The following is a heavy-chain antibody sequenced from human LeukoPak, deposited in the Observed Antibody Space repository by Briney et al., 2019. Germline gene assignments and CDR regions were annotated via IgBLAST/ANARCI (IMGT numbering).Heavy chain of an antibody. CDR2: IYSGGST. Sequence: GGSLRLSCAASGLTVSSNYMSWVRQAPGKGLEWVSVIYSGGSTYYADSVKGRFTISRDNSKNTLYLQMNSLRAEDTAVYYCARDRSWGSSGSFDIWGQGTMVTVSS. V-gene: IGHV3-66*01. CDR1: GLTVSSNY. CDR3: ARDRSWGSSGSFDI. J-gene: IGHJ3*02. D-gene: IGHD1-26*01.